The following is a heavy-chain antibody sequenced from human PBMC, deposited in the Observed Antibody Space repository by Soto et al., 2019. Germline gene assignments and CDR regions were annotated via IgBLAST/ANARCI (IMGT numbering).Heavy chain of an antibody. CDR2: IIPIFGTA. D-gene: IGHD6-13*01. V-gene: IGHV1-69*06. Sequence: GASVKVSCKASGGTFSSYAISWVRQAPGQGLEWMGGIIPIFGTANYAQKFQGRVTITADKSTSTAYMELSSLRSEDTAVYYCAEGYSGSWYGDYYYYGMDVWGQGTTVTVSS. CDR1: GGTFSSYA. J-gene: IGHJ6*02. CDR3: AEGYSGSWYGDYYYYGMDV.